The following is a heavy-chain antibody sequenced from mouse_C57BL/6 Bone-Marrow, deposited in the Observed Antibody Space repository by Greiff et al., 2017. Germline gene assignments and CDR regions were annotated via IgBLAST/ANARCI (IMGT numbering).Heavy chain of an antibody. Sequence: VQLQQSGAELVKPGASVKLSCKASGYIFTEYTIHWVKQRSGQGLEWIGWVYPGSGSIKYNERFKDKATLTADKSSNTVYMELSRLTSEDSAVYFCARHERYYDYEGYFDYWGQGTTLTVSS. CDR1: GYIFTEYT. D-gene: IGHD2-4*01. CDR2: VYPGSGSI. CDR3: ARHERYYDYEGYFDY. J-gene: IGHJ2*01. V-gene: IGHV1-62-2*01.